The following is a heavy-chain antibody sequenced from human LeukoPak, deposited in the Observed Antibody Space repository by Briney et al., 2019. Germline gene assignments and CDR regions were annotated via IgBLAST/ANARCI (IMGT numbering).Heavy chain of an antibody. Sequence: PSETLSLTCTVSGGSISSSSYYWGWIRQPPGKGLEWIGSIYYSGSTYYNPSLKSRVTISVDTSKNQFSLKLSSVTAADTAVYYCARESPYSGTFDYWGQGTLVTVSS. CDR2: IYYSGST. CDR3: ARESPYSGTFDY. D-gene: IGHD5-12*01. J-gene: IGHJ4*02. V-gene: IGHV4-39*07. CDR1: GGSISSSSYY.